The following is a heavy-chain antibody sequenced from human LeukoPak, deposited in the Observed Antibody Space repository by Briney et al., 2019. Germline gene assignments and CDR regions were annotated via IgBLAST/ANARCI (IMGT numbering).Heavy chain of an antibody. CDR1: GGSISSGDSY. J-gene: IGHJ4*02. V-gene: IGHV4-30-4*01. D-gene: IGHD3-3*01. CDR3: ARALEWQYYFDY. Sequence: PSETLSLTCTVSGGSISSGDSYWSWIRQPPGKGLEWIGYIYYSGSTYYNPSLKSRVTISVDTSKNQFSLKLSSVTAADTAVYYCARALEWQYYFDYWGQGTLVTVSS. CDR2: IYYSGST.